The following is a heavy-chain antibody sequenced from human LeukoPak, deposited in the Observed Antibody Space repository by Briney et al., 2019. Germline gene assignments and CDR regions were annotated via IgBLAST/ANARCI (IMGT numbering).Heavy chain of an antibody. Sequence: SETLSLTCTVSAGSISSTSYSWGWIRQPPGKGLEWIGSIYYSGSTYFNPSLKSRVTISVDTSKNQFSLKLRSVTAADTAVYYCARHRAVVTVYTEFHHWGQGTLVTVSS. J-gene: IGHJ1*01. V-gene: IGHV4-39*01. CDR2: IYYSGST. CDR1: AGSISSTSYS. D-gene: IGHD4-23*01. CDR3: ARHRAVVTVYTEFHH.